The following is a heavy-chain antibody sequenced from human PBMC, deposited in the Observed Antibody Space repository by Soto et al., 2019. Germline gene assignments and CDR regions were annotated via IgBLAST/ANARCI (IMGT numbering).Heavy chain of an antibody. CDR2: INAGNGNT. CDR1: GYTFTGYA. CDR3: ARAVAVAAHFDY. J-gene: IGHJ4*02. Sequence: QDQLVQSGAEEKKPGASVKVSCKASGYTFTGYARHWVRQAPGQRLEWMGWINAGNGNTKYSQKFQGRVTITRDTSASTAYMELSSLRSEDTVVYYCARAVAVAAHFDYLGQRTLVTVS. D-gene: IGHD6-19*01. V-gene: IGHV1-3*05.